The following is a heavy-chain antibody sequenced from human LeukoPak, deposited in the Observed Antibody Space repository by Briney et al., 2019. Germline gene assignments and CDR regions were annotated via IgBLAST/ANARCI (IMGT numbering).Heavy chain of an antibody. CDR1: GYSFTSYW. J-gene: IGHJ4*02. V-gene: IGHV5-51*01. CDR2: IYPGDSDT. D-gene: IGHD3-22*01. Sequence: GESLKISCKGSGYSFTSYWIGWVRQMPGKGLEWMGIIYPGDSDTRYSPSFRGQVTISADKSISTAYLQWSSLKASDTAMYYCARTYHYDSSGYYSEPYFDYWGQGTLVTVSS. CDR3: ARTYHYDSSGYYSEPYFDY.